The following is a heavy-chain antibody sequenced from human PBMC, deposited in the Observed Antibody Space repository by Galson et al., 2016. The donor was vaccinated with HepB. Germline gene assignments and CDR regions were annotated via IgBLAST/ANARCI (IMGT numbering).Heavy chain of an antibody. Sequence: SLRLSCAASGFTFRNYWMGWVRQSPGRGLEWVAIIKQDGSDKYYVNSVKGRFTISRDNAKNSLNLQMNSLRAEDTAVYYCASPPAYWGQVTLVTVSS. J-gene: IGHJ4*02. CDR1: GFTFRNYW. CDR2: IKQDGSDK. CDR3: ASPPAY. V-gene: IGHV3-7*03.